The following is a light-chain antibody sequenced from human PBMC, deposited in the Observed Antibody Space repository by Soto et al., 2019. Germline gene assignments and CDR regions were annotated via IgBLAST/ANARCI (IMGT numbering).Light chain of an antibody. CDR3: QCYDSGLSDSEV. J-gene: IGLJ3*02. Sequence: QSVLTQPPSVSGAPGQRVTISCTGSSSNVGAGYDVHWCQQLPGTAPKLLIYGNSNRPSGVPDRFSGSKSGTSASLAITGLQAEDEADYYCQCYDSGLSDSEVFGGGTKLTVL. V-gene: IGLV1-40*01. CDR2: GNS. CDR1: SSNVGAGYD.